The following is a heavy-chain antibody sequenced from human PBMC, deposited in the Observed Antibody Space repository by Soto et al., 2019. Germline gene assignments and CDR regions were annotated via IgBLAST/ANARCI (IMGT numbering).Heavy chain of an antibody. CDR3: ARDQDGYGSGSYSLYYYGMDV. CDR1: GGTFSSYA. CDR2: IIPIFGTA. V-gene: IGHV1-69*13. Sequence: GASVKVSCKASGGTFSSYAISWVRQAPGQGLEWMGGIIPIFGTANYAQKFQGRVTITADESTSTAYMELSSLRSEDTAVYYCARDQDGYGSGSYSLYYYGMDVWGQGTTVTVSS. J-gene: IGHJ6*02. D-gene: IGHD3-10*01.